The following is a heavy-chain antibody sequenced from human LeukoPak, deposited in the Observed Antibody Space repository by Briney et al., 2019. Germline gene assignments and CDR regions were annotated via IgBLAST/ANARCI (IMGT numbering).Heavy chain of an antibody. D-gene: IGHD3-22*01. J-gene: IGHJ3*02. CDR1: GGFISSDY. V-gene: IGHV4-4*07. CDR2: IYTSGSP. Sequence: ESPSLACILSGGFISSDYGSWIRQPAGRGLGWIGRIYTSGSPNYNPSLKGRVPLSVDTSKHQSSLKLSSVTAAHTAVYYCPREGKYYDDSSASPIWGQRTMVTVSS. CDR3: PREGKYYDDSSASPI.